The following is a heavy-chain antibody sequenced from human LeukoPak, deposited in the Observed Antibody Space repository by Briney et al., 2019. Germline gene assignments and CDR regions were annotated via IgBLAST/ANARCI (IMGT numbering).Heavy chain of an antibody. CDR3: ARGGYCSSTSCYVDVIDY. J-gene: IGHJ4*02. V-gene: IGHV3-7*05. Sequence: GGSLRLSCAASEFAFNRYWMSWVRQAPGKGLEWVANIKQDGSEKYYVDSVKGRFTISRDNAKNSLYLQMNSLRAEDTAVYYCARGGYCSSTSCYVDVIDYWGQGTLVTVSS. CDR2: IKQDGSEK. CDR1: EFAFNRYW. D-gene: IGHD2-2*01.